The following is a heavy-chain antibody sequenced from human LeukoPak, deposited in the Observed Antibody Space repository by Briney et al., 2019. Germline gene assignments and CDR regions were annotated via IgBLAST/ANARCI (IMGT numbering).Heavy chain of an antibody. D-gene: IGHD3-3*01. J-gene: IGHJ4*02. CDR1: GYTFTGYY. CDR2: INPNSGGT. V-gene: IGHV1-2*02. CDR3: VRGRSYDFWSGYYPYFDY. Sequence: ASVKVSCKASGYTFTGYYMHWVRQAPGQGLEWMGWINPNSGGTDYAQKFQGRVTMTRDTSISTAYMELSRLRSDDTAVYYCVRGRSYDFWSGYYPYFDYWGQGTLVTVSS.